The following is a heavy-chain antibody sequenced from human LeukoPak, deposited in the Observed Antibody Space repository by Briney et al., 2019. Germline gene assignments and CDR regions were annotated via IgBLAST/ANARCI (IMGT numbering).Heavy chain of an antibody. CDR2: INHSGST. CDR1: GGSFSGYY. CDR3: ARGLVANYYDSSGYYYSYYYYYMDV. J-gene: IGHJ6*03. Sequence: PSETLSLTCAVYGGSFSGYYWSWIRQPPGKGLEWIGEINHSGSTNYNPSLKSRVTISVDTSKNQFSLKLSSVTAADTAVYYCARGLVANYYDSSGYYYSYYYYYMDVWGKGTTVTVSS. V-gene: IGHV4-34*01. D-gene: IGHD3-22*01.